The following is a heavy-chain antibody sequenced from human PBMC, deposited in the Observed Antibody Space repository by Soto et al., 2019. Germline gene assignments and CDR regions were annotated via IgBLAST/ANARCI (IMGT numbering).Heavy chain of an antibody. CDR1: GFTFSSYS. CDR2: ISSSSSTI. J-gene: IGHJ1*01. Sequence: GGSLRLSCAASGFTFSSYSMNWVRQAPGKGLEWVSYISSSSSTIYYADSVKGRFTISRDNAKNSLYLQMNSLRDEDTAVYYCARDSSSGSPKAEYFQHWGQGTLVTVSS. V-gene: IGHV3-48*02. D-gene: IGHD6-13*01. CDR3: ARDSSSGSPKAEYFQH.